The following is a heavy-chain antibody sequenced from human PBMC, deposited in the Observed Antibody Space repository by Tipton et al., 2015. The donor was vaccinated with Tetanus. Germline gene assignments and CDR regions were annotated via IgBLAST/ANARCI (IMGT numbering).Heavy chain of an antibody. V-gene: IGHV3-30*04. D-gene: IGHD6-19*01. J-gene: IGHJ4*02. CDR2: ISYDGSNK. Sequence: SLRLSYAASGFTFSSYAMHWVRQAPGKGLEWVAVISYDGSNKYYADSVKGRFTISRDNSKNTLYLQMSSLRAEDTAVYYCARNTSDYFDHWGQGTLVTVSS. CDR3: ARNTSDYFDH. CDR1: GFTFSSYA.